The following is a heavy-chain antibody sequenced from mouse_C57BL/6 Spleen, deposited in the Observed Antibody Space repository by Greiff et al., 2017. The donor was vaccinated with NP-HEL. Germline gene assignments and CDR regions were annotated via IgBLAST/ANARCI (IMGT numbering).Heavy chain of an antibody. J-gene: IGHJ1*03. V-gene: IGHV1-26*01. D-gene: IGHD2-1*01. CDR2: INPNNGGT. CDR1: GYTFTDYY. Sequence: VQLQQSGPELVKPGASVKISCKASGYTFTDYYMNWVKQSHGKSLEWIGDINPNNGGTSYNQKFKGKATLTVDKSSSTAYMELRSLTSEDSAVYYCAREGNLPLYWYFDVWGTGTTVTVSS. CDR3: AREGNLPLYWYFDV.